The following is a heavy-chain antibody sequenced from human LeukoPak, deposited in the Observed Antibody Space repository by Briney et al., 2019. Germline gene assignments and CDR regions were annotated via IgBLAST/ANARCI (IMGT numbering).Heavy chain of an antibody. D-gene: IGHD6-19*01. J-gene: IGHJ5*02. CDR2: ISGSGGST. CDR1: GFSFSSYA. Sequence: GGSLRLSCAVSGFSFSSYAMSWVCQAPGKGLEWVSAISGSGGSTYYADSVKGRFTISRDNSKNTLYLQMNSLRAEDTAVYYCAKKSGAVAGTSSNWFDPWGQGTLVTVSS. V-gene: IGHV3-23*01. CDR3: AKKSGAVAGTSSNWFDP.